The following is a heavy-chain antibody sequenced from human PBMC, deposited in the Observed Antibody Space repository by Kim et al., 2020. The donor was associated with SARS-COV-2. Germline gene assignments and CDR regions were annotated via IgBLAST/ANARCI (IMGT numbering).Heavy chain of an antibody. J-gene: IGHJ3*02. CDR2: IIPIFGTA. D-gene: IGHD3-3*01. CDR1: GGTFSSYA. Sequence: SVKVSCKASGGTFSSYAISWVRQAPGQGLEWMGGIIPIFGTANYAQKFQGRVTITADESTSTAYMELSSLRSEDTAVYYCARDRADFWSGYYIRRSAFDIWGQGTMVTVSS. CDR3: ARDRADFWSGYYIRRSAFDI. V-gene: IGHV1-69*13.